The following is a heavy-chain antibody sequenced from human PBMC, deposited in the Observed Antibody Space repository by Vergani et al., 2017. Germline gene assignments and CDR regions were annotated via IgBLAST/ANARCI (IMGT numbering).Heavy chain of an antibody. V-gene: IGHV3-23*01. CDR3: AKVCGSTSCQYGGGAFDV. J-gene: IGHJ3*01. Sequence: QLLESGGGLIQPGGSLRLSCAASGFTFNSYAMTWVRQAPGKGLEWVSGINNNGGSTYYADSVKGRFTISRDNSKKTVYLQMTDLSAEDTATYYCAKVCGSTSCQYGGGAFDVWGHGTMVTVSS. CDR1: GFTFNSYA. D-gene: IGHD2-2*01. CDR2: INNNGGST.